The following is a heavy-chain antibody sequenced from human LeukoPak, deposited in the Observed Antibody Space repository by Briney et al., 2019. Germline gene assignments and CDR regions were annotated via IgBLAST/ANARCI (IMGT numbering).Heavy chain of an antibody. D-gene: IGHD2-2*02. V-gene: IGHV3-23*01. CDR1: GFTFSSYA. CDR2: ISGSGGST. CDR3: ARRDCSSGSCYNDY. Sequence: GGSLRLSCAASGFTFSSYAMSWVRQAPGKGLEWVSAISGSGGSTYYADSVKGRFTISRDNSKSTLSLQMNSLRAEDTAVYYCARRDCSSGSCYNDYWGQGTLVTVSS. J-gene: IGHJ4*02.